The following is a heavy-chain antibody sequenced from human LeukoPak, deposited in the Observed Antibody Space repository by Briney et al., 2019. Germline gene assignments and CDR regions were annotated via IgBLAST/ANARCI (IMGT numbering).Heavy chain of an antibody. J-gene: IGHJ4*02. CDR1: GFTFSSYS. CDR3: ARDNGWSADF. CDR2: TSYDEESK. D-gene: IGHD2-15*01. Sequence: GGSLRLSCAASGFTFSSYSMHWVRQAPGKGLEWVAVTSYDEESKFYAVSVKGRFTISRDNAKNSLFLQMNSLRVEDTAVYYCARDNGWSADFWGQGTLVTVSS. V-gene: IGHV3-30*04.